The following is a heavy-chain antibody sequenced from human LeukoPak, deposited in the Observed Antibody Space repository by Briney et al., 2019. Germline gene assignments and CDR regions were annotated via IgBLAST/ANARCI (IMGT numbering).Heavy chain of an antibody. V-gene: IGHV4-39*01. CDR2: IYYSGST. CDR1: GVSIRSTNYY. Sequence: SETLSLTCSVSGVSIRSTNYYWGWIRQPPGKGLEWIGSIYYSGSTYYNPSLKSRVTISVDTSKNQFSLKLSSVTAADTAVYYCARLKPGYYYYYYGMDVWGQGTTVTVSS. CDR3: ARLKPGYYYYYYGMDV. J-gene: IGHJ6*02.